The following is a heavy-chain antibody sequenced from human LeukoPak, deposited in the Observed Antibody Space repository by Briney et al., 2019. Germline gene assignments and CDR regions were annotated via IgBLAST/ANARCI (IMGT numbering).Heavy chain of an antibody. CDR1: GFNFSSYA. CDR2: ISYGGIDK. Sequence: GTSLRLSCAASGFNFSSYAMHWVRQAPGEGLEWVGLISYGGIDKSYADSVKGRFTISRDSSKRTLYLQMNSLRAEDTAMYYCARADYYGSGSYSSSNWGQGTRVTVSS. D-gene: IGHD3-10*01. V-gene: IGHV3-30*04. J-gene: IGHJ4*02. CDR3: ARADYYGSGSYSSSN.